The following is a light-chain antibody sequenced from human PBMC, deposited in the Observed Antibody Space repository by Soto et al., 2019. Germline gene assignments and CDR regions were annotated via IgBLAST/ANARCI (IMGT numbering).Light chain of an antibody. CDR1: HSVSSSY. CDR2: GAS. Sequence: EIVLTQSPGTLSLSPGERATLSCRASHSVSSSYLAWYQQKPGQAPRLLIYGASSRATGIPVRFSGSGSGTDFTLTISRLEPEDFAVYYCQQYGSSPPWTFGQGTKVEIK. J-gene: IGKJ1*01. V-gene: IGKV3-20*01. CDR3: QQYGSSPPWT.